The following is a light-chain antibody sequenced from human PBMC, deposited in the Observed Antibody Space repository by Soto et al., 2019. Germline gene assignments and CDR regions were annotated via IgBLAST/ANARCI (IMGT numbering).Light chain of an antibody. V-gene: IGLV2-23*01. J-gene: IGLJ2*01. CDR3: CSYAGSSTVV. CDR2: EGS. Sequence: QSALTQPASVSGSPGQSITISCTGTSSDVGSYNLVSWYQQHPGQAPKLMIYEGSKRPSGVSNRFSGSQSGNTASLTISGLQAEDEADYYCCSYAGSSTVVFGGGTKLTVL. CDR1: SSDVGSYNL.